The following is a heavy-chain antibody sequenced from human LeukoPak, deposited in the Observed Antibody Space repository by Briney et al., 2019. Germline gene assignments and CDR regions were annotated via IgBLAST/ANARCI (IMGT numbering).Heavy chain of an antibody. D-gene: IGHD1-7*01. CDR3: ARDYWWNYDY. CDR1: GFPFSDYL. V-gene: IGHV3-30-3*01. Sequence: PGGSLRLSCFASGFPFSDYLLTWVRQAPGKGLEWVAVISKDGSDKYYPGSVRGRFTISRDNSKNTIYLQMDSLRAEDTAIYYCARDYWWNYDYWGQGTLVTVSS. CDR2: ISKDGSDK. J-gene: IGHJ4*02.